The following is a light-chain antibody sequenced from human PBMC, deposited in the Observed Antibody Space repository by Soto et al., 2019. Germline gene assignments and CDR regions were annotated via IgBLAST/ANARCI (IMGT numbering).Light chain of an antibody. CDR3: QQRDSWPIT. CDR2: GAS. CDR1: QSVSGY. J-gene: IGKJ1*01. Sequence: DIVLTQSPVTLSLYPGERATLSCRASQSVSGYLVWYQQKPGQAPRLLIYGASTRAIGIPARFSGSGSGTDFTLTINSLEPDDFAVYYCQQRDSWPITFGQGTKVDIK. V-gene: IGKV3-11*01.